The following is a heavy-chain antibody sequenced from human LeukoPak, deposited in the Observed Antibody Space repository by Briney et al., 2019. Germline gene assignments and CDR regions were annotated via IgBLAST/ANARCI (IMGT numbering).Heavy chain of an antibody. CDR2: IYTSGST. CDR1: GDSISSGSYY. Sequence: PSQTLSLTCTVSGDSISSGSYYWSWIRQPAGKGLEWIGRIYTSGSTNYNPSLKSRVTISLDTSKNQFSLKLSSVTAADTAVYYCASNYYGSGSYPDYWGQGTLVTVSS. J-gene: IGHJ4*02. D-gene: IGHD3-10*01. V-gene: IGHV4-61*02. CDR3: ASNYYGSGSYPDY.